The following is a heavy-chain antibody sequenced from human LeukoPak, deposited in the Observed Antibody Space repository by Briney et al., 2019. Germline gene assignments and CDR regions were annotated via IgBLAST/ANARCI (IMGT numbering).Heavy chain of an antibody. Sequence: MSSETLSLTCAVYGGSFSGYYWSWIRQPPGKGLEWIGEINHSGSTNYNPSLKSRVTISVDTSKNQFSLKLSSVTAADTAVYYCARGPIQPWRTDAFDIWGQGTMVTVSS. CDR1: GGSFSGYY. D-gene: IGHD5-18*01. J-gene: IGHJ3*02. V-gene: IGHV4-34*01. CDR2: INHSGST. CDR3: ARGPIQPWRTDAFDI.